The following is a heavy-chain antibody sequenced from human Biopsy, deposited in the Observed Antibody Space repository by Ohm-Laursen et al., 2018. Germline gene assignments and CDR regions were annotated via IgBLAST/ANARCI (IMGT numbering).Heavy chain of an antibody. CDR2: ISAYGASS. CDR1: GFTYTTFA. J-gene: IGHJ5*02. D-gene: IGHD3-3*01. Sequence: SLSLSCASSGFTYTTFAMSWVRQPPGKGPELVSTISAYGASSYYADSVKDRFTISRDNSKNTLYLQMNSVRADDTAIYYFAKGGSITIFGVVINNCFDPWGQGTRVTVSS. V-gene: IGHV3-23*01. CDR3: AKGGSITIFGVVINNCFDP.